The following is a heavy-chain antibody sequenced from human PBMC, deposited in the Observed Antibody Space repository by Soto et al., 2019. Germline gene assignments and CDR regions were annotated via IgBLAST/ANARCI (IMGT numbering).Heavy chain of an antibody. CDR3: AKVSIAAAGYDYYYYYYMDV. J-gene: IGHJ6*03. CDR2: ISGSGCSP. Sequence: GGSLRLSCAASGFTFSSYAMSWVRQAPGKGLEWVSAISGSGCSPYYAESVKGRFTISRVNSKNTLYLQMNSLRAEDTAVYYCAKVSIAAAGYDYYYYYYMDVWGKGTTVTVSS. D-gene: IGHD6-13*01. V-gene: IGHV3-23*01. CDR1: GFTFSSYA.